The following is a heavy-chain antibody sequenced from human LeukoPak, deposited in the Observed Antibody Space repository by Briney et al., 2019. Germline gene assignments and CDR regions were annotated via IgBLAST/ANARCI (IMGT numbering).Heavy chain of an antibody. CDR1: GYTFSNYY. CDR3: ARQEDSSGYYYYY. Sequence: ASVKVSCKASGYTFSNYYMHWVRQAPGQGLEWMGIINLSGGYTTYAQKFQGRVTMTRDTSTSTVSMELSSLRSEDTAVYFCARQEDSSGYYYYYWGQGTLVTVSS. CDR2: INLSGGYT. D-gene: IGHD3-22*01. V-gene: IGHV1-46*01. J-gene: IGHJ4*02.